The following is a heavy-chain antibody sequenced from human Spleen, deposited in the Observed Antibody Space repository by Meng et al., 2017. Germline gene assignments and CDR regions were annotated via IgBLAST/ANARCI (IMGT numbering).Heavy chain of an antibody. CDR1: GGSFSDYY. CDR3: ARGPTTVAHDFDY. Sequence: QVCLMQWEAGLLKPSENLSLTWVVAGGSFSDYYWSWTRQPPGKGLEWIGEINHRGNTNYNSFLESRVTISVDTSQTSLSLKLSSVTAADSAVYYCARGPTTVAHDFDYWGQGTLVTVSS. CDR2: INHRGNT. D-gene: IGHD4-11*01. J-gene: IGHJ4*02. V-gene: IGHV4-34*01.